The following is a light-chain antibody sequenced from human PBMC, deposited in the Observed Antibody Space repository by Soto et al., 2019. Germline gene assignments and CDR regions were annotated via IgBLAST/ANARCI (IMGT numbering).Light chain of an antibody. CDR3: SSYISSSTFVV. CDR1: SRDVGGYNY. CDR2: EVS. Sequence: QSALTQPASVSGSPGQSITISCTGTSRDVGGYNYVSWHQQHPGKAPKVIITEVSNRPSGVSNRFSRSKSGNTASLTISGLQAEDEADYYCSSYISSSTFVVFGGGTNLTVL. J-gene: IGLJ2*01. V-gene: IGLV2-14*01.